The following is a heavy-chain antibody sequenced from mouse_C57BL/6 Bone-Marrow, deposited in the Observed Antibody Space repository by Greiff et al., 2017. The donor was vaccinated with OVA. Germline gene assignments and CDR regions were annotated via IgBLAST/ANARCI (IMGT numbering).Heavy chain of an antibody. CDR1: GFSLTSYG. D-gene: IGHD1-1*01. Sequence: QVQLQQSGPGLVQPSQSLSITCTVSGFSLTSYGVHWVRQSPGKGLEWLGVIWRGGSTDYNAAFMSRLSITKDNSKSQVFFKMNSLQADDTAIYYCAKNRGSSLYAMDYWGQGTSVTVSS. CDR2: IWRGGST. CDR3: AKNRGSSLYAMDY. J-gene: IGHJ4*01. V-gene: IGHV2-5*01.